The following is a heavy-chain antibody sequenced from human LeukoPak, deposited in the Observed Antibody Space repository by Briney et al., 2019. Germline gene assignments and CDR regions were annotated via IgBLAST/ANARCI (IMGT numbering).Heavy chain of an antibody. CDR3: AASSAAAGTAREYFQH. CDR1: GFTFSSYG. CDR2: IWYDGSNK. V-gene: IGHV3-33*01. Sequence: PGGSLRLSCAASGFTFSSYGMHWVRQAPGKGLKWVEVIWYDGSNKYYADSVEGRFTISRDNSKNTLYLQMNSLRAEDTAVYYCAASSAAAGTAREYFQHWGQGTLVTVSS. J-gene: IGHJ1*01. D-gene: IGHD6-13*01.